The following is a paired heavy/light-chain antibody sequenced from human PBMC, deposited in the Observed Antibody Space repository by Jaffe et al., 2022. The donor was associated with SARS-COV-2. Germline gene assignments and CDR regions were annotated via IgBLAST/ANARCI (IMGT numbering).Light chain of an antibody. CDR1: QSVSSF. Sequence: DIQMTQSPSSLSASVGDRVIITCRASQSVSSFLNWYQQKPGKAPKLLIFAASSLQSGVPSRFSGSGSGTDFTLTISSLQPEDFATYSCGQSYSSPLTFGGGTKVEIK. J-gene: IGKJ4*01. CDR3: GQSYSSPLT. V-gene: IGKV1-39*01. CDR2: AAS.
Heavy chain of an antibody. V-gene: IGHV1-46*04. D-gene: IGHD2-15*01. J-gene: IGHJ4*02. CDR2: MNPSGDRT. CDR3: ARSLCSGGSCYSFDY. Sequence: QVQLVQSGAEVKKPGASVKVSCKTSGYTVTNFYMHWVRQAPGQGLEWMGVMNPSGDRTNYAQKLQGRVTMTRDTATSTVYMQLSSLRSEDTAVYYCARSLCSGGSCYSFDYWGQGTQVTVSS. CDR1: GYTVTNFY.